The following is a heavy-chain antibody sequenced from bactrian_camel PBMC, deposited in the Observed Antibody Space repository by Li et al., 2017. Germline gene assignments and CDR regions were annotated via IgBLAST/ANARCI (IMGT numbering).Heavy chain of an antibody. CDR3: GADPVAGANCDTNLDFRY. J-gene: IGHJ6*01. CDR2: MSASTV. Sequence: VQLVESGGGSVQAGGSLRLSCGASGSIYSDACVGWLRQAPGNRREGLASMSASTVKYADSLAGRLYIYKHLGNRTLNLQIDSLQPEDTAMYYCGADPVAGANCDTNLDFRYQGLGTQVTVS. D-gene: IGHD3*01. CDR1: GSIYSDAC. V-gene: IGHV3S6*01.